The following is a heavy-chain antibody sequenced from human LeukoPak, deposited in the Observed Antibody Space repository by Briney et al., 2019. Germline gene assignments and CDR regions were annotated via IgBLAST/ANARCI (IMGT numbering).Heavy chain of an antibody. CDR3: AKAAGGITMIVVVITPFDY. D-gene: IGHD3-22*01. V-gene: IGHV3-23*01. J-gene: IGHJ4*02. CDR1: GFTFSSSW. Sequence: PGGSLRLSCAASGFTFSSSWMTWVRQAPGKGLEWVSAISGSGGSTYYADSVKGRFTISRDNSKNTLYLQMNSLRAEDTAVYYCAKAAGGITMIVVVITPFDYWGQGTLVTVSS. CDR2: ISGSGGST.